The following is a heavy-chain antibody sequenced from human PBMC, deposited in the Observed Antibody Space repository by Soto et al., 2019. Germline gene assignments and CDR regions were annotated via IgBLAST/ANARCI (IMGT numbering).Heavy chain of an antibody. CDR3: ARVAVEMATIHVFDY. J-gene: IGHJ4*02. D-gene: IGHD5-12*01. CDR1: GFTFSSYA. CDR2: ISYDGSNK. V-gene: IGHV3-30-3*01. Sequence: QVQLVESGGGVVQPGRSLRLSCAASGFTFSSYAMHWVRQAPGKGLVWVAVISYDGSNKYYADSVKGRFTISRDNSKNTLYLPMDRLRAEDTAVYYCARVAVEMATIHVFDYWGQGTLVTVSS.